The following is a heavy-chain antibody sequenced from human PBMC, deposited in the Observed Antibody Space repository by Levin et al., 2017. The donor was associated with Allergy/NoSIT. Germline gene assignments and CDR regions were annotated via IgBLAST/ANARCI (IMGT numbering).Heavy chain of an antibody. CDR3: ARGGAGPTGSFLLEFDY. CDR1: GYTFTSYY. CDR2: INPSGGST. J-gene: IGHJ4*02. Sequence: VASVKVSCKASGYTFTSYYMHWVRQAPGQGLEWMGIINPSGGSTSYAQKFQGRVTMTRDTSTSTVYMELSSLRSEDTAVYYCARGGAGPTGSFLLEFDYWGQGTLVTVSS. V-gene: IGHV1-46*01. D-gene: IGHD3-10*01.